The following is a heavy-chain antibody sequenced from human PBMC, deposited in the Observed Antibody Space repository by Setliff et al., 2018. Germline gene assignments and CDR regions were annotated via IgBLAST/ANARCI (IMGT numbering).Heavy chain of an antibody. Sequence: GGSLRLSCGAFGFTFSKYWMYWVRQAPGKGLVWLSRINGDATITNYADSVKGRFTIPRDNGRNTLYLQINSLRGEDTGVYFCAALDWGENFYNVDAWGKGTTVTVSS. V-gene: IGHV3-74*01. CDR3: AALDWGENFYNVDA. J-gene: IGHJ6*03. CDR1: GFTFSKYW. D-gene: IGHD7-27*01. CDR2: INGDATIT.